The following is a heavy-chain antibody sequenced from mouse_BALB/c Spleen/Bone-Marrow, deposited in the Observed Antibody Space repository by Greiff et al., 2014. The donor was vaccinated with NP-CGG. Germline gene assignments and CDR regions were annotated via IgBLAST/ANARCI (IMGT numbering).Heavy chain of an antibody. V-gene: IGHV3-8*02. D-gene: IGHD4-1*01. CDR3: ATGYYFDY. J-gene: IGHJ2*01. CDR2: ITYSANT. Sequence: EVQLQQSGPSLVKPSQTLSLTCSVTGDSITRGYWNWIRKFPGNKLEYMGYITYSANTYYNPYLKSRLSITRDTSKNQYYLQLNSVTTEDTATYYCATGYYFDYWGQGTTLTVSS. CDR1: GDSITRGY.